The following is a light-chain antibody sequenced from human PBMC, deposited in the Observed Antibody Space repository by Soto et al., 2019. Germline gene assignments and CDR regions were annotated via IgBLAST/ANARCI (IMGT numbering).Light chain of an antibody. V-gene: IGKV3-20*01. J-gene: IGKJ2*01. CDR2: DAY. CDR3: QQYAGSPRT. Sequence: EIVLPQSPGTLSLSPGDTATLSCRASQSVRSNFLAWYQHKPGQAPRLLIHDAYSRTTGIPDRFSGSGSDRDFTLTISRLEPEDFAVYYCQQYAGSPRTFGQGTKLEIK. CDR1: QSVRSNF.